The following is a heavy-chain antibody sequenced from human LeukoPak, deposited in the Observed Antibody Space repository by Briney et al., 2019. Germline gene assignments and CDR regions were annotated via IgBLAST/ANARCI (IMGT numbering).Heavy chain of an antibody. CDR1: GGSFSGYY. J-gene: IGHJ4*02. V-gene: IGHV4-34*01. D-gene: IGHD6-13*01. CDR3: ARDPSPKSIAAAGLFDY. Sequence: PSETLSLTCAVYGGSFSGYYWSWIRQPPGKGLEWIGEINHSGSTNYNPSLKSRVTISVDTSKNQCSLKLSSVTAADTAVYYCARDPSPKSIAAAGLFDYWGQGTLVTVSS. CDR2: INHSGST.